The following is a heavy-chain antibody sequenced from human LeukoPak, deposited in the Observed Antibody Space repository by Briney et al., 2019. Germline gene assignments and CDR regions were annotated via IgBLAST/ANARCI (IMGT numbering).Heavy chain of an antibody. Sequence: HPGGSLRLSCAASGFTFSSYGMHWVRQAPGKGLEWLAVIWYDGSNKYYADSVKGRFTISRDNSKNTLYLQMNSLRAEDTAVYYCASEIRHVSASCFQHWGQGTLVTVSS. J-gene: IGHJ1*01. V-gene: IGHV3-33*01. D-gene: IGHD2-8*01. CDR2: IWYDGSNK. CDR1: GFTFSSYG. CDR3: ASEIRHVSASCFQH.